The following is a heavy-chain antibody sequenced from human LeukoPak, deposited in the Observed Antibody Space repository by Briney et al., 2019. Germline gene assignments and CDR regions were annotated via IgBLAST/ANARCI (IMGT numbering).Heavy chain of an antibody. CDR1: GFTFSSYA. J-gene: IGHJ4*02. Sequence: GASLRLSCAASGFTFSSYAMSWVRQAPGKGLEWVSAISGSGGSTYYADSVKGRFTISRDNSKNTLYLQMNSLRAEDTAVYYCAKGSRSWYTRGGSNLDYWGQGTLVTVSS. V-gene: IGHV3-23*01. CDR2: ISGSGGST. CDR3: AKGSRSWYTRGGSNLDY. D-gene: IGHD6-13*01.